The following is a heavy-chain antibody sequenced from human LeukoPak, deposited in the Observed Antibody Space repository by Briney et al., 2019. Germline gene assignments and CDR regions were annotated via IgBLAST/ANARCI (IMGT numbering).Heavy chain of an antibody. V-gene: IGHV1-2*02. CDR1: GYTFTGYH. Sequence: ASVKVSCKASGYTFTGYHMHWVRQAPGQGLEWMGWINSNTGGTDYAQKFQGRVTMTRDTSISTAYMELSRLRSDDTAVYYCARFPKHTPYYYYYMDVWGKGTTVTVSS. CDR2: INSNTGGT. D-gene: IGHD2-21*01. CDR3: ARFPKHTPYYYYYMDV. J-gene: IGHJ6*03.